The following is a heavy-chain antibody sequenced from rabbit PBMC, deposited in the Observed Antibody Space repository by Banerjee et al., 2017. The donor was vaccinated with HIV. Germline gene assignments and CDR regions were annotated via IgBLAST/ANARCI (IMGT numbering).Heavy chain of an antibody. Sequence: QSLEESGGDLVKPGASLTLTRTASGFSFSSSDYMCWVRQAPGKGLEWIACIAGDSSGFTYSATWAKGRFTISKTSSTTVTLQMTSLTVADTATYFCARGSATMTMVITGYYLYLWGPGTLVTVS. CDR3: ARGSATMTMVITGYYLYL. V-gene: IGHV1S40*01. D-gene: IGHD2-1*01. CDR1: GFSFSSSDY. J-gene: IGHJ4*01. CDR2: IAGDSSGFT.